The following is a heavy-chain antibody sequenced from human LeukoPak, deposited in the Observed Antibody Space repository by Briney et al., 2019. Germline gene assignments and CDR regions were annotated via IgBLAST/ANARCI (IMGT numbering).Heavy chain of an antibody. J-gene: IGHJ5*02. CDR1: GGSFSGYY. CDR3: ARGCLWFGELWANWFDP. Sequence: PSETLSLTCAVYGGSFSGYYWSWLRQPPGKGLEWLGEINHSGSTNYNPSLKIRVTISVDTSKNQFSLKLSSVTAAETAVYYCARGCLWFGELWANWFDPWGQGTLVTVSS. V-gene: IGHV4-34*01. D-gene: IGHD3-10*01. CDR2: INHSGST.